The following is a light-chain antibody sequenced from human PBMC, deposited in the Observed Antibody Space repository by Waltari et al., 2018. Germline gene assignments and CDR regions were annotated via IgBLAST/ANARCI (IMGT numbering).Light chain of an antibody. V-gene: IGKV2-30*02. CDR1: QSLVHSDGNTH. CDR3: MQGTHWPYT. CDR2: KVS. Sequence: DVVMTQSPLSLPVTLGQPASISCKSSQSLVHSDGNTHLNWFHQRPGQSPRRLFYKVSYLESGVPDRFSGSGSGTDFTLKISRVEAEDVGVYYCMQGTHWPYTFGQGTRLDIK. J-gene: IGKJ2*01.